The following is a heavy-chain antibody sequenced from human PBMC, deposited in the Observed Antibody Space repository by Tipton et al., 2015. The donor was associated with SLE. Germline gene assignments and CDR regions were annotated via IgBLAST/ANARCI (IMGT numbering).Heavy chain of an antibody. D-gene: IGHD3-16*01. CDR3: TRQRGTAYYYYHMDV. V-gene: IGHV4-39*01. CDR1: GVSIGSSYYY. J-gene: IGHJ6*03. Sequence: TLSLTCIVSGVSIGSSYYYLAWIRQPPGQGLEGIGTVYYSGSTYYNPSLKSRVTISVGTSTNQLSLMLTSVTAADTAVYYCTRQRGTAYYYYHMDVWGKGTTVTVSS. CDR2: VYYSGST.